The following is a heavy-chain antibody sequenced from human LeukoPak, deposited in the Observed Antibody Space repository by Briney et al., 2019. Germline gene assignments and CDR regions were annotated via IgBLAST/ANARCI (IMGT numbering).Heavy chain of an antibody. V-gene: IGHV4-34*01. Sequence: SETLSLTCAVYGVPFSGYYWSWIRQPPGKGLEWIGEINHSGSTNYNPSLKSRVTISVDTSKNQFSLKLSSVTAADTAVYYCARGYSNYPVYWGQGTLVTVSS. CDR1: GVPFSGYY. CDR2: INHSGST. D-gene: IGHD4-11*01. CDR3: ARGYSNYPVY. J-gene: IGHJ4*02.